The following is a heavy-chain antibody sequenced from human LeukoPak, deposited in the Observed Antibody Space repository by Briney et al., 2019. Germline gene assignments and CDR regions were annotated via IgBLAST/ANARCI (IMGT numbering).Heavy chain of an antibody. V-gene: IGHV1-69*02. CDR2: IIPILGIA. Sequence: ASVKVSCEASGGTFSSYTISWVRQAPGQGLEWMGRIIPILGIANYAQKFQGRVTITADKSTSTAYMELSSLRSEDTAVYYCVLVFGVVIPPGPYYYMDVWGKGTTVTVSS. J-gene: IGHJ6*03. D-gene: IGHD3-3*01. CDR3: VLVFGVVIPPGPYYYMDV. CDR1: GGTFSSYT.